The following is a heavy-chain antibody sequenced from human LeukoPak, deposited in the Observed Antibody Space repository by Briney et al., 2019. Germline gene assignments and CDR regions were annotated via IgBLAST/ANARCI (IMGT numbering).Heavy chain of an antibody. D-gene: IGHD3-10*01. Sequence: SETLSLTCTVSGGSISSGDYYWSWIRQPPGKGLEWIGYIYYSGSTYYNPSLKSRVTISVDTSKNQFSLKLSSVTAADTAVYYCARARVYYYGSFQAIWFDPWGQGTPVTVSS. CDR2: IYYSGST. J-gene: IGHJ5*02. CDR3: ARARVYYYGSFQAIWFDP. V-gene: IGHV4-30-4*01. CDR1: GGSISSGDYY.